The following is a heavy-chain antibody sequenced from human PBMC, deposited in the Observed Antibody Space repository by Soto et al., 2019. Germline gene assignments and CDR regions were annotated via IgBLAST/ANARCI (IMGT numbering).Heavy chain of an antibody. CDR2: IDPEDSHT. CDR1: AYNFTTFW. CDR3: ASSMTQYG. J-gene: IGHJ4*02. Sequence: PGESLKISCIGHAYNFTTFWINWVRQMPGRGLEWVGRIDPEDSHTNYSPSLRGHVTISVEKSISTAYLVWGSLKASDTAMYYCASSMTQYGWGTVTRGIASS. D-gene: IGHD2-2*01. V-gene: IGHV5-10-1*01.